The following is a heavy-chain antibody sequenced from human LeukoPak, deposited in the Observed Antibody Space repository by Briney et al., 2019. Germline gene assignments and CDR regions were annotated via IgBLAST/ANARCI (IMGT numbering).Heavy chain of an antibody. V-gene: IGHV3-23*01. Sequence: GGSLRLSCAASGFTFNSSPMTWVRQAPGKGLEWVSGISASTSGTYYADSVKGRFTISRDNSKDTVFLQMNSLRAEDTAVYYCAKVRTYFYHGLDVWGQGTTVTVS. CDR1: GFTFNSSP. D-gene: IGHD1-14*01. CDR2: ISASTSGT. CDR3: AKVRTYFYHGLDV. J-gene: IGHJ6*02.